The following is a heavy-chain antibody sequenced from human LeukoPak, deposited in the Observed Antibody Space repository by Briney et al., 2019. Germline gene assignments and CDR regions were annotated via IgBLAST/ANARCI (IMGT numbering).Heavy chain of an antibody. CDR3: ANQAHSSWYWFDP. CDR1: GFTFSSYS. D-gene: IGHD6-13*01. CDR2: ISSSSSYI. J-gene: IGHJ5*02. Sequence: GGSLRLSCAASGFTFSSYSMNWVRQAPGKGLEWVSSISSSSSYIYYADSVKGRFTISRDNAKNSLYLQMNSLRAEDTAVYYCANQAHSSWYWFDPWGQGTLVTVSS. V-gene: IGHV3-21*01.